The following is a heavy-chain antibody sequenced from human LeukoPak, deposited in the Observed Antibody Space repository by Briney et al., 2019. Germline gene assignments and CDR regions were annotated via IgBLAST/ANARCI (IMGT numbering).Heavy chain of an antibody. CDR1: GYTFTSYD. CDR2: MNPNSGNT. V-gene: IGHV1-8*01. CDR3: ARARRGYSYGLAPDY. J-gene: IGHJ4*02. Sequence: ASVKVSCKASGYTFTSYDIHRVRQATGQGLEWMGWMNPNSGNTDYAQKFQGRVTMTRNTSISTAYMELSSLRSEDTAVYYCARARRGYSYGLAPDYWGQGTLVTVSS. D-gene: IGHD5-18*01.